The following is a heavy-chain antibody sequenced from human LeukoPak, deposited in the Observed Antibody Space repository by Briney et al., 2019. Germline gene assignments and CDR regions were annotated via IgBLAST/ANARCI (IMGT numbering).Heavy chain of an antibody. CDR1: GFMFKSYG. J-gene: IGHJ4*02. V-gene: IGHV3-33*08. D-gene: IGHD5-18*01. CDR2: IWYDGSNK. CDR3: ARGHVRGYSYGFGY. Sequence: GGSLRLSCTASGFMFKSYGMHWLPHAPGKGLECLAVIWYDGSNKYYTDSVKGRFTISRDNSNNTLYLQMNSLRVEDTAVYYCARGHVRGYSYGFGYWGQGSLVTVSS.